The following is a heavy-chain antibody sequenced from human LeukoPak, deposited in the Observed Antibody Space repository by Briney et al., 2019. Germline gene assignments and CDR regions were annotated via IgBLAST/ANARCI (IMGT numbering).Heavy chain of an antibody. V-gene: IGHV3-21*01. D-gene: IGHD4-17*01. Sequence: GSLRLSCAASGFTFSSYSMNWVRQAPGKGLEWVSSISSSSSYIYYADSVKGRFTISRDNAKNSLYLQMNSLRAEDTAVYYCARILSDYGDYVIPYWGQGTLVTVSS. CDR2: ISSSSSYI. CDR3: ARILSDYGDYVIPY. J-gene: IGHJ4*02. CDR1: GFTFSSYS.